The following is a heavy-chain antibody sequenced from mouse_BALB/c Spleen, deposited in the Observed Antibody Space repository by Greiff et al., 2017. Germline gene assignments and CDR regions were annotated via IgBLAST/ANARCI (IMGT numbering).Heavy chain of an antibody. CDR3: ARGFITTGYAMDY. J-gene: IGHJ4*01. Sequence: QVQLKESGAELVRPGVSVKISCKGSGYTFTDYAMHWVKQSHAKSLEWIGVISTYYGDASYNQKFKGKATMTVDKSSSTAYMELARLTSEDSAIYYCARGFITTGYAMDYWGQGTSVTVSS. CDR1: GYTFTDYA. V-gene: IGHV1S137*01. D-gene: IGHD1-1*01. CDR2: ISTYYGDA.